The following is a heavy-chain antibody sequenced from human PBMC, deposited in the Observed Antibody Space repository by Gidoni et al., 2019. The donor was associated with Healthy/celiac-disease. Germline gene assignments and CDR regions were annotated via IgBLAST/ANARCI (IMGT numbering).Heavy chain of an antibody. CDR2: IWYDGSNK. V-gene: IGHV3-33*01. CDR3: ARSLGIVVVTATHYGMDV. J-gene: IGHJ6*02. CDR1: GFTFSSYG. Sequence: VQPGRSLRLSCAASGFTFSSYGMHWVRQAPGKGLEWVAVIWYDGSNKYYADSVKGRFTISRDNSKNTLYLQMNSLRAEDTAVYYCARSLGIVVVTATHYGMDVWGQGTTVTVSS. D-gene: IGHD2-21*02.